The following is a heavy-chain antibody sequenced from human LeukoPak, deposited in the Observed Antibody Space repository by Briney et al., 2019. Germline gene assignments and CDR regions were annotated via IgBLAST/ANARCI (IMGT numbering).Heavy chain of an antibody. D-gene: IGHD4-23*01. J-gene: IGHJ4*02. CDR3: STVVTPGFDY. V-gene: IGHV1-2*02. CDR1: GYTFTGYY. Sequence: ASVKVSCKASGYTFTGYYMHWVRQAPGQGLEWMGWINPNSGGTNYAQKFRGRVTMTRDTSISTACMELSRLRSDDTAVYYCSTVVTPGFDYWGQGTLVTVSS. CDR2: INPNSGGT.